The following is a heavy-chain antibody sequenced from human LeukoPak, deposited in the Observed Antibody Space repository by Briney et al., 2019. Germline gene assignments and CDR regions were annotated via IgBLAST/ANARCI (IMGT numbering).Heavy chain of an antibody. CDR2: ITRKGDST. V-gene: IGHV3-64*02. J-gene: IGHJ4*02. D-gene: IGHD6-13*01. CDR3: ARQAAGVVY. CDR1: GFTFSTYA. Sequence: GGSLRLSCAASGFTFSTYAMHWVRQAPGEGLEYVSGITRKGDSTYYADSVKGRFTISRDNSKNTLYLQMGGLRAEDMAVYYCARQAAGVVYWGQGTLVTVSS.